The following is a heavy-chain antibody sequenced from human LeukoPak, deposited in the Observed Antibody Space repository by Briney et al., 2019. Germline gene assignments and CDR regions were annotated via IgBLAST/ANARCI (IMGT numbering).Heavy chain of an antibody. D-gene: IGHD3-22*01. V-gene: IGHV4-39*01. Sequence: SETLSLTCTVSGGSISSSSYYWGWIRPPPGKGLGWLGSIYYSGSTYYNPSLKSRVTISVDTSKNQFSLKLSSVTAADTAVYYCARGIIYYYDSSGSPFHYYGMDVWGQGTTVTVSS. CDR3: ARGIIYYYDSSGSPFHYYGMDV. CDR2: IYYSGST. CDR1: GGSISSSSYY. J-gene: IGHJ6*02.